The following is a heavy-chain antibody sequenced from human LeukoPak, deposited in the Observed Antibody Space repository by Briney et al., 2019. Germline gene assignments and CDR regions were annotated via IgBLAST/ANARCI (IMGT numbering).Heavy chain of an antibody. J-gene: IGHJ3*02. Sequence: GRSLRLSCAASGFTFDDYAMHWVRQAPGKGLEWVSGISWNSGSIGYADSVKGRFTISRDNAKNSLYLQMNSLRAEDTALYYCAKDMKLGGSYRGNAFDIWGQGTMVTVSS. CDR3: AKDMKLGGSYRGNAFDI. V-gene: IGHV3-9*01. CDR2: ISWNSGSI. CDR1: GFTFDDYA. D-gene: IGHD1-26*01.